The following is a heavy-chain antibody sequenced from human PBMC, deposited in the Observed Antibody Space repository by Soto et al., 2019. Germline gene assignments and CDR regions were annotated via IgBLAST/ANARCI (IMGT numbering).Heavy chain of an antibody. CDR3: ARQFAQDIEVVPAVIGGGLAP. CDR2: IYYSGST. D-gene: IGHD2-2*01. Sequence: LSLTCTVSGGSISSSSYYWGWIRQPPGKGLEWIGSIYYSGSTYYNPSLKSRVTISVDTSKNQFSLKLSSVTAADTAVYYCARQFAQDIEVVPAVIGGGLAPWGKEPLVTVPS. CDR1: GGSISSSSYY. V-gene: IGHV4-39*01. J-gene: IGHJ5*02.